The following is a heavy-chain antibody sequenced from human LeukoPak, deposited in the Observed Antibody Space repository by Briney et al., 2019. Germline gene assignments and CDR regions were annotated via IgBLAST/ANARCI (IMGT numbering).Heavy chain of an antibody. V-gene: IGHV3-21*01. CDR3: ARSARIAAPPGLDY. J-gene: IGHJ4*02. D-gene: IGHD6-6*01. CDR2: ISTSSSYI. Sequence: GGSLRLSCAASGFTFSSYEMNWVRQAPGKGLEWVSSISTSSSYIYYADSVKGRFTISRDNAKNSLYLQMNSLRAEDTAVYYCARSARIAAPPGLDYWGQGTLVTVSS. CDR1: GFTFSSYE.